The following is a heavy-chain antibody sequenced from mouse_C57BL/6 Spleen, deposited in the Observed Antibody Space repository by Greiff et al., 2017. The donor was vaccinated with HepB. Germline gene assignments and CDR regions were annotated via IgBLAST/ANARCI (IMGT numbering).Heavy chain of an antibody. D-gene: IGHD2-2*01. CDR3: ARGGVTTRFAY. CDR1: GFTFSDYG. J-gene: IGHJ3*01. V-gene: IGHV5-17*01. CDR2: ISSGSGTI. Sequence: EVQRVESGGGLVKPGGSLKLSCAASGFTFSDYGMHWVRQAPEKGLEWVAYISSGSGTIYYADTVKGRFTISRDNAKNTLFLQMTSLRSEDTAMYYCARGGVTTRFAYWGQGTLVTVSA.